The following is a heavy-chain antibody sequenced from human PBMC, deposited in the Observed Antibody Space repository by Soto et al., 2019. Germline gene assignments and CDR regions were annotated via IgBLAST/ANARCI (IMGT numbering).Heavy chain of an antibody. CDR2: VYSSGAT. Sequence: VQLVESGGDLVQPGGSLRLSCAASGFTVSNNYMSWVRQAPGKGLDWVSLVYSSGATYYADSVKGSFTISRDNSRNTLYLQMTGLRVGDTAVYYCAGGHARGYWGQGALVTVSP. V-gene: IGHV3-66*01. CDR1: GFTVSNNY. CDR3: AGGHARGY. J-gene: IGHJ4*02. D-gene: IGHD3-10*01.